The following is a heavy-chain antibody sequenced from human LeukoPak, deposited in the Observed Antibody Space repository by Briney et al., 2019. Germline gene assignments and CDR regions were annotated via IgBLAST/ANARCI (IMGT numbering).Heavy chain of an antibody. D-gene: IGHD3-22*01. V-gene: IGHV1-24*01. J-gene: IGHJ3*02. Sequence: ASVKVSCKAPGYTLSELSIHWVRQPSGKGLEWMGAFDPEDGETIYAQKFQGRVTMTTDTSTSTAYMELRSLRSDDTAVYYCARARYYYDSSVDDAFDIWGQGRMVTVSS. CDR1: GYTLSELS. CDR3: ARARYYYDSSVDDAFDI. CDR2: FDPEDGET.